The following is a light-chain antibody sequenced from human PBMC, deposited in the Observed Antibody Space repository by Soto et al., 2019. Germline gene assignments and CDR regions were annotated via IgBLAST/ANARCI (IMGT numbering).Light chain of an antibody. CDR3: QSYDSSLSGVL. J-gene: IGLJ2*01. CDR1: RSNIGASYG. V-gene: IGLV1-40*01. Sequence: QSVLTQPPSVSGAPGQRVTISCTGNRSNIGASYGAHWHQQLPGTAPKLLVYGNGNRPSGVPDRFSGSKSGTSASLAITGLQAEDEGDYFCQSYDSSLSGVLFGGGTKLTVL. CDR2: GNG.